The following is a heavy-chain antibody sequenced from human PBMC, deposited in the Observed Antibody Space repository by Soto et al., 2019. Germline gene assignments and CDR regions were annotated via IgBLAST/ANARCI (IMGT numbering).Heavy chain of an antibody. V-gene: IGHV4-31*03. J-gene: IGHJ6*03. D-gene: IGHD3-22*01. CDR3: ARAIESMEV. CDR2: IYYRGRT. CDR1: VVSISSGGYY. Sequence: SETLSLTCTVSVVSISSGGYYWSWIRQHPWKGVEWIGYIYYRGRTXYDPSLKXXVTISLGTSKNXFSLKXRSVTAAGTAVYYCARAIESMEVWVKGTTVSVSS.